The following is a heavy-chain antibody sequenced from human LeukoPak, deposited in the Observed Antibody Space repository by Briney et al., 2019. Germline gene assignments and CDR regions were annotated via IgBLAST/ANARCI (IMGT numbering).Heavy chain of an antibody. CDR2: INPNSGGT. CDR1: GYTFTGYY. Sequence: ASVKVSCKASGYTFTGYYMHWVRQAPGQGLEWMGWINPNSGGTNYAQKFQGRVTMTRDTSISTAYMELSRLRSEDTAVYYCARGKVTAMGTPYSRALYYFDYWGQGTLVTVSS. CDR3: ARGKVTAMGTPYSRALYYFDY. V-gene: IGHV1-2*02. D-gene: IGHD5-18*01. J-gene: IGHJ4*02.